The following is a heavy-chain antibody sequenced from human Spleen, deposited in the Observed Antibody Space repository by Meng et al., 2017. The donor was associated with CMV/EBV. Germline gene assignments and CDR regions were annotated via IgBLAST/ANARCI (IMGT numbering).Heavy chain of an antibody. CDR3: ARRYCGGGSCPGAFEI. CDR2: IYPGDSDT. CDR1: GYSFISYW. Sequence: GYSFISYWIGWVGQMPGEGLEWMGMIYPGDSDTRYSPSFQGQVTIAADKSISTAYLQWSSLKASDTAMYYCARRYCGGGSCPGAFEIWGQGTMVTVSS. J-gene: IGHJ3*02. D-gene: IGHD2-15*01. V-gene: IGHV5-51*01.